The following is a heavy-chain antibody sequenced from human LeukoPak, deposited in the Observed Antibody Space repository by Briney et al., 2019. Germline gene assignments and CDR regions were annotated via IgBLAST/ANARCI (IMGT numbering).Heavy chain of an antibody. V-gene: IGHV3-23*01. Sequence: GASLRLSCAASGFTFSSYAMSWVRQAPGKGLEWVSAISGSGGSTYYADSVKGRFTISRDNSKNTLYLQMSSLRAEDTAVYYCAKSGSSLHSDYWGQGTLVTVSS. CDR2: ISGSGGST. CDR1: GFTFSSYA. J-gene: IGHJ4*02. CDR3: AKSGSSLHSDY. D-gene: IGHD1-26*01.